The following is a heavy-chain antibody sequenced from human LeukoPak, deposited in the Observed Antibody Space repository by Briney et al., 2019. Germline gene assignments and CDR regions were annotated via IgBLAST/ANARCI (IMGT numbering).Heavy chain of an antibody. J-gene: IGHJ1*01. V-gene: IGHV3-74*01. Sequence: GRSLRPSCAASGFTLSNYWMHWVSQAPGRGLVWVSRIKSDGRTNYADSVKGRFTISRDNAKNTVSLQMNSLRAEDTGVYYCARAPSEIGGYYPEYFRHWGQGTLVIVSS. CDR2: IKSDGRT. CDR1: GFTLSNYW. CDR3: ARAPSEIGGYYPEYFRH. D-gene: IGHD3-22*01.